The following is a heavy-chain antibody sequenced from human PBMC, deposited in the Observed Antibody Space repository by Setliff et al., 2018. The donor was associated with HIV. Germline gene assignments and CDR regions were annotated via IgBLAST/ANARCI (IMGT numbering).Heavy chain of an antibody. CDR3: ARVPGARPYYYYYMDV. V-gene: IGHV1-24*01. CDR2: FDPQDGET. CDR1: GYTLTEVS. Sequence: ASVKVSCKVSGYTLTEVSMHWVRQAPKKGLEWMGYFDPQDGETVHAQKFQGRVTMTTDTSTSTADMELRSLRSDDTAVYYCARVPGARPYYYYYMDVWGKGTTVTVSS. J-gene: IGHJ6*03. D-gene: IGHD3-10*01.